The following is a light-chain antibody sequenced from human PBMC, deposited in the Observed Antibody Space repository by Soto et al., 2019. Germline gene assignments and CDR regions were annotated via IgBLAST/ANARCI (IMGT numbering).Light chain of an antibody. J-gene: IGLJ1*01. Sequence: QSVLTQPPSASGSPGQSVTISCTGTSSDVGRYNYVSWYQQHPGKAPKLIISEVSLRPSGVPERFSGSKSGNTASLTVSGLQAEDEADYYCGSYADSNNYVFGTGTKVTVL. CDR3: GSYADSNNYV. CDR1: SSDVGRYNY. CDR2: EVS. V-gene: IGLV2-8*01.